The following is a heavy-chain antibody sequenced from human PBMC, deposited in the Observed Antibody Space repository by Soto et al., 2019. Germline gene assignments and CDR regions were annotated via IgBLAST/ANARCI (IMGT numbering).Heavy chain of an antibody. J-gene: IGHJ3*02. Sequence: VQLQESGPGLVKPSQTLSLPCTVSGGSICSGDYYWSWIRQPPGNGLGWVGDIYDSSSTYYNPYLKSRVTRTADTTKNRFTRRRSSVTAADTGVYHWARGSGVYYYESSYGAFVIWGQGTMVPVSS. CDR3: ARGSGVYYYESSYGAFVI. CDR1: GGSICSGDYY. CDR2: IYDSSST. D-gene: IGHD3-22*01. V-gene: IGHV4-30-4*01.